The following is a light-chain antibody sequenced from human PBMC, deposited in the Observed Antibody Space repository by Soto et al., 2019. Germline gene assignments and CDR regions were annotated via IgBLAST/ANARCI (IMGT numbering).Light chain of an antibody. V-gene: IGLV2-23*02. CDR2: EVS. CDR3: CSYAGSSTEV. J-gene: IGLJ3*02. CDR1: SRDVGSYDL. Sequence: QSALTQPASVSWSPGQSITISCTGTSRDVGSYDLVSWYQHHPGKAPKLMIYEVSKRPSGVSNRFSGSKSGNTASLTISGLQAEDEADYYCCSYAGSSTEVFGGGTKLTVL.